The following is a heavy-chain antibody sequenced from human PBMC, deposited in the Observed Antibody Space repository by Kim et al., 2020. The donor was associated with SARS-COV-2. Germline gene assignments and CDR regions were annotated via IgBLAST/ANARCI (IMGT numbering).Heavy chain of an antibody. CDR2: IYYSGST. D-gene: IGHD3-10*01. CDR1: GGSISSGDYC. J-gene: IGHJ3*02. Sequence: SETLSLTCTVSGGSISSGDYCWSWIRQPPGKGLEWIGYIYYSGSTYYNPSLKSRVTISVDTSKNQFSLKLSSVTAADTAVYYCAFVTMVRGAPGAFDIWGQGTMVTVSS. CDR3: AFVTMVRGAPGAFDI. V-gene: IGHV4-30-4*01.